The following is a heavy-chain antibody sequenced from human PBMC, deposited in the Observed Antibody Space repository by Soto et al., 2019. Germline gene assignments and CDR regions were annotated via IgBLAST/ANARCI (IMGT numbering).Heavy chain of an antibody. V-gene: IGHV6-1*01. CDR2: TYYRSKWYN. CDR3: AREVDDILTGAPWAFVF. D-gene: IGHD3-9*01. CDR1: GDSVSSNSAA. J-gene: IGHJ4*02. Sequence: PSQTLSLTCAISGDSVSSNSAAWNWIRQSPSRGLEWLGRTYYRSKWYNDYAVSVKSRITINPDTSKNQFSLQLNSVTPEDTAVYYCAREVDDILTGAPWAFVFWGQGTLVTVSS.